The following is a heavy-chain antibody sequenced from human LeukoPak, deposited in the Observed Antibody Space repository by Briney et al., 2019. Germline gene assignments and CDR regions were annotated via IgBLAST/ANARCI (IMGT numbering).Heavy chain of an antibody. V-gene: IGHV3-30*01. CDR1: GFTVSRLA. CDR2: ISYDGSNK. D-gene: IGHD1/OR15-1a*01. J-gene: IGHJ5*02. Sequence: PGGSLRLSCAASGFTVSRLAMHWVRQAPGKGLEWVAVISYDGSNKYYADSVKGRFTISRDDSKNTLYLQMNSPRAEDTAVYYCAKNMAQPEGGDGNWFDPWGQGTLVTVSS. CDR3: AKNMAQPEGGDGNWFDP.